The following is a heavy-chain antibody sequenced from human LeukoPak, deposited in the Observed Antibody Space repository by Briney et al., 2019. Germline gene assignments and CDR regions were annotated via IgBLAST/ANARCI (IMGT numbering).Heavy chain of an antibody. CDR1: GFTFSSYA. V-gene: IGHV3-73*01. CDR3: TRRESQGSSTNWYFDL. J-gene: IGHJ2*01. CDR2: IRSKPNSYAT. D-gene: IGHD6-6*01. Sequence: GGSLRLSCAASGFTFSSYAMSWVRQASGKGLEWVGGIRSKPNSYATAYAASVKGRFTISRDDSNNTAYLQMNSLKTEDTAVYYCTRRESQGSSTNWYFDLWGRGTLVTVSS.